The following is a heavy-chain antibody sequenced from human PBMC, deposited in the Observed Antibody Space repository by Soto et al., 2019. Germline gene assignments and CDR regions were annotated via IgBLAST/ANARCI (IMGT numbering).Heavy chain of an antibody. J-gene: IGHJ4*02. Sequence: SETLSLTCTVSGGSISSYYWTLIRQPPGKGLEWIGYISYSGSTHCNPSLKSRVIISVDTSKNQFSLKLSSVTGADTAVYYCARDFHDSDGYRFDYWGQGTLVTVSS. V-gene: IGHV4-30-4*01. CDR1: GGSISSYY. CDR3: ARDFHDSDGYRFDY. CDR2: ISYSGST. D-gene: IGHD3-22*01.